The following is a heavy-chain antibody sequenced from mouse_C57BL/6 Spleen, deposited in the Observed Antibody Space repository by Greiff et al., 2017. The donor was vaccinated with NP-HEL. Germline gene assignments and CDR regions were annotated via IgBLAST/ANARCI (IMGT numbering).Heavy chain of an antibody. V-gene: IGHV5-17*01. CDR1: GFTFSDYG. D-gene: IGHD1-3*01. CDR2: ISSGSSTI. Sequence: EVKLQESGGGLVKPGGSLKLSCAASGFTFSDYGMHWVRQAPEKGLEWVAYISSGSSTIYYADTVKGRFTISRDNAKNTLFLQMTSLRSEDTAMYYCAVNFFYAMDYWGQGTSVTVSS. CDR3: AVNFFYAMDY. J-gene: IGHJ4*01.